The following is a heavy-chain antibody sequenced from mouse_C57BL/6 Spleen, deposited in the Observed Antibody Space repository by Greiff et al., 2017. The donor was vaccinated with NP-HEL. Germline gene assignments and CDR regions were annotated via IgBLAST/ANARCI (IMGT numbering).Heavy chain of an antibody. CDR3: ARGEPLYAMDY. Sequence: EVQLVESGGGLVKPGGSLKLSCAASGFTFSDYGMHWVRQAPEKGLEWVAYISSGSSTIYYADTVKGRFTSSRDNAKNTLFLLMTSRRSEDTAMYYCARGEPLYAMDYWGQGTSVTVSS. J-gene: IGHJ4*01. CDR2: ISSGSSTI. CDR1: GFTFSDYG. V-gene: IGHV5-17*01.